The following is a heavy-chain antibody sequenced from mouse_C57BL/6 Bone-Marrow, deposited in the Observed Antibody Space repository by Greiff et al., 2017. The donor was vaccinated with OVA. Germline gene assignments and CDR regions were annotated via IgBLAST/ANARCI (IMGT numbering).Heavy chain of an antibody. CDR2: IHPSDSDT. Sequence: QVQLKQPGAELVKPGASVKVSCKASGYTFTSYWMHWVKQRPGQGLEWIGRIHPSDSDTNYNQKFKGKATLTVDKSSSTAYMQLSSLTSEDSAVYYCAILRLLLRYYAMDYWGQGTSVTVSS. CDR1: GYTFTSYW. CDR3: AILRLLLRYYAMDY. D-gene: IGHD1-1*01. V-gene: IGHV1-74*01. J-gene: IGHJ4*01.